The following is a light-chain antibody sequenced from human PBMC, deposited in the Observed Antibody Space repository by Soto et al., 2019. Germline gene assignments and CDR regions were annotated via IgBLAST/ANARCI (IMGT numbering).Light chain of an antibody. CDR1: QSLVHSDGNTY. J-gene: IGKJ2*01. Sequence: DVVMTQSPLSLPVTLGQPASISCRSSQSLVHSDGNTYLNWFQQRPGQSPRRLIYKVSNRDSGVPDRFSGSGSGTDFALKISRVEAEDVGLYYCMQGTHCPPYTFGQGTKLEIK. CDR3: MQGTHCPPYT. CDR2: KVS. V-gene: IGKV2-30*02.